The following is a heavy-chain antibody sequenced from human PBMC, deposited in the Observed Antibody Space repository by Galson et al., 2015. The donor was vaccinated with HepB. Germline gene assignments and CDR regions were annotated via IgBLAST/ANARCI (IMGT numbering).Heavy chain of an antibody. CDR2: IIPIFGTA. J-gene: IGHJ6*02. D-gene: IGHD5-18*01. Sequence: SVKVSCKASGGTFSSYTISWVRQAPGQGLEWMGGIIPIFGTANYAQKFQGRVTITADKSTSTAYMELSSLRSEDTAVYYCARLGYSYYYYGMDVWGQGTTVTVSS. CDR1: GGTFSSYT. CDR3: ARLGYSYYYYGMDV. V-gene: IGHV1-69*06.